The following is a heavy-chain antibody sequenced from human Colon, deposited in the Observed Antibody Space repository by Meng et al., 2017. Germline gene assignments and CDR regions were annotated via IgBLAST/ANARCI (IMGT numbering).Heavy chain of an antibody. CDR2: IAYSGGDT. V-gene: IGHV3-23*01. J-gene: IGHJ6*02. CDR1: GITFSSYA. Sequence: GESLKISCAASGITFSSYAMGWVRQAPGQGLEWVSAIAYSGGDTHYADSVKGRFTISRDNSKNTVYLQMNSLRAEDTAVYYCTGGSSGFRTNRMDVWGQGTMVTVSS. D-gene: IGHD2-15*01. CDR3: TGGSSGFRTNRMDV.